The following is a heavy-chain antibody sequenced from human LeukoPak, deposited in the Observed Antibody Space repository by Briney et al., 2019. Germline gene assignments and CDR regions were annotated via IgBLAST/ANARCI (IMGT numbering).Heavy chain of an antibody. J-gene: IGHJ4*02. CDR1: GFSFSSSW. V-gene: IGHV3-7*03. Sequence: GGSLGLSCAASGFSFSSSWMSWVRQAPGKGLEWVANIKQDGSDKYYVDSVKGRFTISRDNARNSLYLQMNSLRAEDTAVYYCTLVQVAGVFDYWGQGTLVTVSS. CDR2: IKQDGSDK. CDR3: TLVQVAGVFDY. D-gene: IGHD6-19*01.